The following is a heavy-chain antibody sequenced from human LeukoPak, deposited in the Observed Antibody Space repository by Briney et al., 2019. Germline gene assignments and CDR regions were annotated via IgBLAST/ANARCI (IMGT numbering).Heavy chain of an antibody. D-gene: IGHD3-10*01. Sequence: SQTLSLTCAIFGDSVSRNNAGWSWIRQSPSRGLEWLGRTYYRSKWYSDFAPSVRNRITINPDTSRNQFSLQLNSVTPEDTAVYYCARLERFGELGIDYWGQGTLVTVSS. CDR2: TYYRSKWYS. CDR3: ARLERFGELGIDY. CDR1: GDSVSRNNAG. V-gene: IGHV6-1*01. J-gene: IGHJ4*02.